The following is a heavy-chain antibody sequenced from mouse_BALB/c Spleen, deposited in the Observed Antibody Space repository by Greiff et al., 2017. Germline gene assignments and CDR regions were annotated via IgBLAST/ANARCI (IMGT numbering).Heavy chain of an antibody. J-gene: IGHJ4*01. CDR2: INSNGGST. CDR3: ARGMDY. CDR1: GFTFSSYG. V-gene: IGHV5-6-3*01. Sequence: EVKVVESGGGLVQPGGSLKLSCAASGFTFSSYGMSWVRQTPDKRLELVATINSNGGSTYYPDSVKGRFTISRDNAKNTLYLQMSSLKSEDTAMYYCARGMDYWGQGTSVTVSS.